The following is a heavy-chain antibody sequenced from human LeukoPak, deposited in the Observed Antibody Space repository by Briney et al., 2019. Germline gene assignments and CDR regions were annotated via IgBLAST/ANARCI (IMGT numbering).Heavy chain of an antibody. J-gene: IGHJ5*02. V-gene: IGHV4-39*07. CDR3: ARDLYCSGGSCYNWFDP. Sequence: SETLSLTCTVSGGSISSSSYYWGWIRQPPGKGLEWIGSIYYSGSTYYNPSLKSRVTISVDTSKNQFSLKLSSVTAADTAVYYCARDLYCSGGSCYNWFDPWGQGTLVTVSS. CDR2: IYYSGST. D-gene: IGHD2-15*01. CDR1: GGSISSSSYY.